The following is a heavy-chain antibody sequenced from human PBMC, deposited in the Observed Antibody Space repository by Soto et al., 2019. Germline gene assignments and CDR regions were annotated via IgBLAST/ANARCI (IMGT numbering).Heavy chain of an antibody. CDR3: AKYPSSWFEMENYFDY. D-gene: IGHD3-10*01. V-gene: IGHV3-23*01. Sequence: EVQLSGSGGGLVQPGGSLRLSCAASGFTFSSYAMSWVRQAPGKGLEWVSAISGSSTSTYYADSVKGRFTISRDNSKNPMYLQMNSLRAEDTAVYYCAKYPSSWFEMENYFDYWGQGTLVTVSS. J-gene: IGHJ4*02. CDR2: ISGSSTST. CDR1: GFTFSSYA.